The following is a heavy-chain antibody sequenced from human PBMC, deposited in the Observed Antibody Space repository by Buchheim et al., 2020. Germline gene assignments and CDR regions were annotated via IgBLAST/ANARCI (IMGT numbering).Heavy chain of an antibody. CDR1: GFTFSSYA. J-gene: IGHJ6*02. Sequence: QVQLVESGGGVVQPGRSLRLSCAASGFTFSSYAMHWVRQAPGKGLEWVAVIWYDGSNKYYADSVKGRFTISRDNSKNKLYLQMNSLRAEDTAVYYCARALYGDYLHGMDVWGQGTT. CDR2: IWYDGSNK. D-gene: IGHD4-17*01. CDR3: ARALYGDYLHGMDV. V-gene: IGHV3-33*08.